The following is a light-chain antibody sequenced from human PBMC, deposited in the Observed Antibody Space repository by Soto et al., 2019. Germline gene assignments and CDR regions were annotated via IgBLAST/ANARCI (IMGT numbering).Light chain of an antibody. CDR1: QSVLYSSNNKNY. V-gene: IGKV4-1*01. CDR2: WAS. J-gene: IGKJ3*01. CDR3: QQYYNTPLT. Sequence: DIVMTQSPDSLAVSLGERATINCKSSQSVLYSSNNKNYLAWYQQKPGQPPKLLIYWASTRESGVPDRFSGSGSGTYFTLTISSLQAEDVAVYYCQQYYNTPLTFGPGTKVDIK.